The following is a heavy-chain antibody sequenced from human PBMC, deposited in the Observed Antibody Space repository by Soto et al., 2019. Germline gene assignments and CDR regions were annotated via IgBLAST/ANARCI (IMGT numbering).Heavy chain of an antibody. CDR2: IYYSGST. D-gene: IGHD2-15*01. Sequence: PGKGLEWIGYIYYSGSTYYNPSLKSRVTISVDTSKNQFSLKLSSVTAADTAVYYCFFFFQAEDGIRDTVPVSAFLLNRSSDL. CDR3: FFFFQAEDGIRDTVPVSAFLLNRSSDL. V-gene: IGHV4-31*02. J-gene: IGHJ2*01.